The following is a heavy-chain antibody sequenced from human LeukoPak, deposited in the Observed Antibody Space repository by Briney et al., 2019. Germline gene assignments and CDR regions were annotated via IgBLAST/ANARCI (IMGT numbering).Heavy chain of an antibody. J-gene: IGHJ5*02. CDR2: ISAYNGNT. CDR1: GYTFTSYG. D-gene: IGHD3-3*01. Sequence: GASVKVSCKASGYTFTSYGISRVRQAPGQGLEWMGWISAYNGNTNYAQKLQGRVTMTTDTSTSTAYMELRSLRSDDTAVYYCAREEGITIFGVVIDSNWFDPWGQGTLVTVSS. CDR3: AREEGITIFGVVIDSNWFDP. V-gene: IGHV1-18*01.